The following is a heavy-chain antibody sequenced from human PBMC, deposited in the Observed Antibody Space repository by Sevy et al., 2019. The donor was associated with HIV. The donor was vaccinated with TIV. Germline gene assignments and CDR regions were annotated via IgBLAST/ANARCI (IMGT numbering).Heavy chain of an antibody. J-gene: IGHJ4*02. Sequence: GSLRLSCAASGITLTPYWMHWVRQVPGKGLVWVSRINSDGSSTSYAESVKGRLTISRDNGKNTLYLQMKSLRVEDTAVYFCSRGLYYYDMRGHQEPGDYWGQGVLVTVSS. D-gene: IGHD3-22*01. CDR3: SRGLYYYDMRGHQEPGDY. V-gene: IGHV3-74*01. CDR1: GITLTPYW. CDR2: INSDGSST.